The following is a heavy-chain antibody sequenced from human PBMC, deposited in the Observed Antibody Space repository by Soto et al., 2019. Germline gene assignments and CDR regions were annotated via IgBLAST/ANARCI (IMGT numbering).Heavy chain of an antibody. V-gene: IGHV1-8*01. Sequence: QVQLVQSGAEVKKPGASVKVSCKASGYTFTSYEINWVRQATGQGLEWMGWMNPNSGNTGYAQNFQGGVTMTRNTSISTAYMELSSLRSEDTAVYYCARGYEGHYDFWRFDPWGQGTLVTVSS. J-gene: IGHJ5*02. CDR2: MNPNSGNT. CDR1: GYTFTSYE. D-gene: IGHD3-3*01. CDR3: ARGYEGHYDFWRFDP.